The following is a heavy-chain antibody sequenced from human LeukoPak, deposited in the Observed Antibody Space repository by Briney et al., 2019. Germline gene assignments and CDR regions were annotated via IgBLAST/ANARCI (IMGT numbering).Heavy chain of an antibody. V-gene: IGHV4-59*04. CDR3: AKSGGYGLIDY. J-gene: IGHJ4*02. Sequence: SETLSLTCTVSGGSISSYYWSWIRQPPGKGLEWIGSIYSSGSTYYNASLQSRVTISIETSKNQISLRLNSVTAADTAIYYCAKSGGYGLIDYWGQGILVTVSS. CDR1: GGSISSYY. D-gene: IGHD1-26*01. CDR2: IYSSGST.